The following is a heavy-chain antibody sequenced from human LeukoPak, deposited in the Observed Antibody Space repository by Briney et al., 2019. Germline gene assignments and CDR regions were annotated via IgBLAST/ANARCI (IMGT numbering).Heavy chain of an antibody. Sequence: GGSLRLSCAASGFTFSSYAMSWVRQAPGKGLEWVSAISGSGGSTYYADSVKGRFTISRDNSKNTLYLQMNSLRAEDTAVYYCANFVGGGVCYNCWFDPWGQGTLVTVSS. J-gene: IGHJ5*02. V-gene: IGHV3-23*01. CDR3: ANFVGGGVCYNCWFDP. CDR2: ISGSGGST. CDR1: GFTFSSYA. D-gene: IGHD2-8*01.